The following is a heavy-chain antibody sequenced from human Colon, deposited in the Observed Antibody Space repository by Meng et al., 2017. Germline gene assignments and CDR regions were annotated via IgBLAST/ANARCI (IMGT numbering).Heavy chain of an antibody. CDR2: ISCYNGDT. V-gene: IGHV1-18*04. CDR1: GFFFSFYA. Sequence: VEVGAEEKRAVASCSVSSKASGFFFSFYAMDWVRQAPGQGFEWMGWISCYNGDTNYAQKLQGRVTMTTDTSTNTAYMDLRGLRSDDTAVYYCARDPSNTSGRYAYFDYWGQGTLVTVSS. CDR3: ARDPSNTSGRYAYFDY. D-gene: IGHD6-19*01. J-gene: IGHJ4*02.